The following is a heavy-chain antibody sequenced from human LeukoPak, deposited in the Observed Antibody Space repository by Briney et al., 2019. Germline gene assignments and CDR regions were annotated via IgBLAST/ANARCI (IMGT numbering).Heavy chain of an antibody. CDR3: ARDDGYSYRKGVDRFDS. V-gene: IGHV1-8*01. Sequence: GASVKVSCKASGYTFTSYDINWVRQATGQGLEWMGWMNPNSGNTGYAQKFQGRVTMTRNTSISTAYMELSSLRSEDTAVYYCARDDGYSYRKGVDRFDSWGQGTLVTVSS. J-gene: IGHJ4*02. D-gene: IGHD5-24*01. CDR1: GYTFTSYD. CDR2: MNPNSGNT.